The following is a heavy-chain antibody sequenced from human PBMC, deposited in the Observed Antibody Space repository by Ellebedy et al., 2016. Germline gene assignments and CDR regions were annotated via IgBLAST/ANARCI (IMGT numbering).Heavy chain of an antibody. CDR3: AKWNGGWYAFEV. V-gene: IGHV4-59*01. J-gene: IGHJ3*01. Sequence: SETLSLTCAVSHDSTGDFFWNWIRQPPGRGLEWIGFAHHGGGTSYNPSLKSRVTASVDTSKSQFSLRLTSVTAADTAVYYCAKWNGGWYAFEVWGQGTMVTVSS. CDR2: AHHGGGT. CDR1: HDSTGDFF. D-gene: IGHD6-19*01.